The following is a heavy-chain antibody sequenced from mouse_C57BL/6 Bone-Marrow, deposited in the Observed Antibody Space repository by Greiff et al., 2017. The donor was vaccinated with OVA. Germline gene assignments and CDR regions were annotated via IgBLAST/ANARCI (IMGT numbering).Heavy chain of an antibody. J-gene: IGHJ3*01. CDR2: ILRGGST. D-gene: IGHD1-1*02. CDR3: AKNNAMALLFAY. V-gene: IGHV2-5*01. CDR1: GFSLTSYG. Sequence: VQLKESGPGLVQPSQRLSITCTVSGFSLTSYGVHWVRQSPGKGLEWLGVILRGGSTDYNAAFMSRLSITKDNSKSQVFFKMNSLQADDTAIYYCAKNNAMALLFAYWGQGTLVTVSA.